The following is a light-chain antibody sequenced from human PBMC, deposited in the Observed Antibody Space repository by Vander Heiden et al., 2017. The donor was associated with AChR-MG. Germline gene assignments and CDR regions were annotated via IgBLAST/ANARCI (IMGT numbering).Light chain of an antibody. CDR2: AAS. J-gene: IGKJ5*01. CDR3: QQSYSNPTIT. V-gene: IGKV1-39*01. CDR1: QSISSY. Sequence: DIQMTQSPSSLSASVGDRVTITCRASQSISSYLDWYQQKPGKAPKLLIYAASSLQGGVPSRFSGSGSGTDFTLTISSLQPEDFATYYCQQSYSNPTITFGQGTRLEIK.